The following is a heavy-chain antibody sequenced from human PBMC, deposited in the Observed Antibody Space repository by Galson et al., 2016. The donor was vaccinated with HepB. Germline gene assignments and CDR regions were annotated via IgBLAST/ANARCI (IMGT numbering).Heavy chain of an antibody. D-gene: IGHD1-1*01. CDR3: ARAQSNWNAH. CDR2: INPNPGRT. Sequence: SVKVSCKASGYTFTDYYMHWVRQAPGQGLEWMGWINPNPGRTKYAQKFQGRVTMTRDSSISTANMELTRLTSDDTAIYYCARAQSNWNAHWGPGTLVTVSS. V-gene: IGHV1-2*02. J-gene: IGHJ1*01. CDR1: GYTFTDYY.